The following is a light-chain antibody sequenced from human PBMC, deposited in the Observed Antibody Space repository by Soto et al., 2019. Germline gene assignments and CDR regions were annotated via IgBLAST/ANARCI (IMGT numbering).Light chain of an antibody. J-gene: IGKJ5*01. Sequence: EVVLTQSPATLSVSPGECVTLSWRASQGIGDTLAWYQHKPGQTPRLLIYDAYNRATGIPPRFSGSGSGTDFTLTISSLEPEDSAVYYCQQRHMWPITLGQGTRLEIK. CDR1: QGIGDT. CDR2: DAY. V-gene: IGKV3D-11*01. CDR3: QQRHMWPIT.